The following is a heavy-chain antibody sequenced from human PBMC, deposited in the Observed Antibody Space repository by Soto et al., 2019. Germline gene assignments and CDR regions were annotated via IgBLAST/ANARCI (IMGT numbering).Heavy chain of an antibody. D-gene: IGHD3-22*01. V-gene: IGHV3-23*01. CDR2: ISNSGDRT. J-gene: IGHJ4*02. Sequence: EVQLLESGGGLVQPGGSLRLPCAASGLTFSGNALSWFRQPPGKGLEWVSSISNSGDRTFYADSVEGRFTISRDNSKNTLYLEMNSLRAGDTAIYYCIQGYFYDAWGQGTLVTVSS. CDR1: GLTFSGNA. CDR3: IQGYFYDA.